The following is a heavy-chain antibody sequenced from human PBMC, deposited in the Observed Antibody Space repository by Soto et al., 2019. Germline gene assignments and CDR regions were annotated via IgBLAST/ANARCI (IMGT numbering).Heavy chain of an antibody. V-gene: IGHV3-23*01. D-gene: IGHD2-2*01. CDR3: AKGLRTDIVVVPAAMAYPGY. J-gene: IGHJ4*02. CDR1: GFTFSSYA. Sequence: GGSLRLSCAASGFTFSSYAMSWVRQAPGKGLEWVSAISGSGGSTYYADSVKGRFTISRDNSKNTLYLQMNSLRAEDTAVYYCAKGLRTDIVVVPAAMAYPGYWGQGTLVTVSS. CDR2: ISGSGGST.